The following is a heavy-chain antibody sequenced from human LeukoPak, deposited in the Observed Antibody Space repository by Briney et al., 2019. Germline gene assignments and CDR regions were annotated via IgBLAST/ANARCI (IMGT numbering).Heavy chain of an antibody. Sequence: GESLKISCKASRYSFSNFWIAWVRQMPGKGPECMGIIYPEDSDTRYSPSFQGQVTIDKFINTAFLQWSSLEASDTAMYYCARSLVVVPAKFDYWGQGTLVTVSS. CDR2: IYPEDSDT. CDR3: ARSLVVVPAKFDY. V-gene: IGHV5-51*01. CDR1: RYSFSNFW. D-gene: IGHD2-2*01. J-gene: IGHJ4*02.